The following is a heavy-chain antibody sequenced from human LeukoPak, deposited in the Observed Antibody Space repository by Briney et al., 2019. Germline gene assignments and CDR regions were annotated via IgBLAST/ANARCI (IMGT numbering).Heavy chain of an antibody. CDR1: GYTFTSYY. Sequence: ASVKVSCKASGYTFTSYYMHWVRQAPGQGLEWMGIINPSGGSTTYAQKFQGRVTMTRDMSTNTVYMELSSLRSEDTAIYYCARGGWLQSHGLDYWGQGTLVTVSS. CDR3: ARGGWLQSHGLDY. J-gene: IGHJ4*02. V-gene: IGHV1-46*01. CDR2: INPSGGST. D-gene: IGHD5-24*01.